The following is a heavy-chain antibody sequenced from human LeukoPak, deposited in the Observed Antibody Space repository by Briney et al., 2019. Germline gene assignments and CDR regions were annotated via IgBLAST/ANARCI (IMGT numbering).Heavy chain of an antibody. V-gene: IGHV1-69*13. CDR2: IIPIFGTA. Sequence: VASVKVSCKASGGTFSSYAISWVRQAPGQGLEWMGGIIPIFGTANYAQKFQGRVTITADESRSTAYMELSSLRSEDTAVYYCARDGNTMIVVWGQGTLVTVSS. CDR1: GGTFSSYA. CDR3: ARDGNTMIVV. J-gene: IGHJ4*02. D-gene: IGHD3-22*01.